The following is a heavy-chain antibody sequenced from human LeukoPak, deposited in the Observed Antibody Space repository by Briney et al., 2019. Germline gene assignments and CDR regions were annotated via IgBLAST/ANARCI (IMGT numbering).Heavy chain of an antibody. CDR1: GFTSSSYW. Sequence: PGGSLRLSCTASGFTSSSYWMAWVRQAPGKGLEWVDHIEQDGSKKEYVDSVKGRFTISRDNAKNSVYLDMISLRVEDTAVYYCTKWRAAQSEFDYWGQGTLVTVSS. CDR2: IEQDGSKK. J-gene: IGHJ4*02. V-gene: IGHV3-7*01. D-gene: IGHD6-25*01. CDR3: TKWRAAQSEFDY.